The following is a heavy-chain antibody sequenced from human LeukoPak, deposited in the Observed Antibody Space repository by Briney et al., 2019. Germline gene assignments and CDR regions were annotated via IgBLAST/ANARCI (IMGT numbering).Heavy chain of an antibody. CDR2: INHSGST. J-gene: IGHJ6*02. V-gene: IGHV4-34*01. D-gene: IGHD3-3*01. CDR1: GGSFSGYY. CDR3: ARGGRQDYDFWSDTSYFYGMDV. Sequence: SETLSLTCAVYGGSFSGYYWSWIRQPPGKGLEWIGEINHSGSTNYNPSLKGRVTISVDTSKNQFSLKLSSVTAADTAVYYCARGGRQDYDFWSDTSYFYGMDVWGQGTTVTVSS.